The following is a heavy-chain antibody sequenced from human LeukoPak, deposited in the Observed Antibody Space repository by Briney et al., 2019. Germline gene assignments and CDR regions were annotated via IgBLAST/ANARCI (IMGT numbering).Heavy chain of an antibody. V-gene: IGHV3-11*06. Sequence: GGSLRLSCAASGFTFSDYYMSWIRQAPGKGLELVSSISSSSSYIYYADSVKGRFTISRDNAKNSLYLQMNSLRAEDTAVYYRARDWGDYFDYWGQGTLVTVSS. J-gene: IGHJ4*02. D-gene: IGHD3-10*01. CDR2: ISSSSSYI. CDR3: ARDWGDYFDY. CDR1: GFTFSDYY.